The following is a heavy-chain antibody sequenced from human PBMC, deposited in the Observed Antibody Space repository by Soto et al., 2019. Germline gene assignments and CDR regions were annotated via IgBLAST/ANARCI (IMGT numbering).Heavy chain of an antibody. CDR1: GFTFGDYA. J-gene: IGHJ6*03. V-gene: IGHV3-49*03. CDR2: IRSKAYGGTT. D-gene: IGHD6-6*01. CDR3: TRVVAARGGGAGGYYYYMDV. Sequence: GGSLRLSCTASGFTFGDYAMSWFRQAPGKGLEWVGFIRSKAYGGTTEYAGSVKGRFTISRDDSKSIAYLQMNSLKTEDTAVYYCTRVVAARGGGAGGYYYYMDVWGKGTTVTVSS.